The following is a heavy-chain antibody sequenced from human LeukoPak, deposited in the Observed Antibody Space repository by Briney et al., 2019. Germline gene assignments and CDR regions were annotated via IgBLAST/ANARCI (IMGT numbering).Heavy chain of an antibody. J-gene: IGHJ3*02. CDR1: GFTFSSYS. D-gene: IGHD3-22*01. V-gene: IGHV3-21*01. CDR2: ISSSISYI. Sequence: GGSLRLSCAASGFTFSSYSMNWVRQAPGKGLEWVSSISSSISYIYYADSVKGRFTISRDNAKNSLYLQMNSLRAEDTAVYYCARDGNPKYYYDSSGFDAFDIWGQGKMVTVSS. CDR3: ARDGNPKYYYDSSGFDAFDI.